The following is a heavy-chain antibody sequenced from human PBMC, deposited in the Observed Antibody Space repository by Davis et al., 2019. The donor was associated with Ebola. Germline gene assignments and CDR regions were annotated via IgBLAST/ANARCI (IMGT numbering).Heavy chain of an antibody. V-gene: IGHV3-48*02. Sequence: GGSLRLSCAASGFTSSSYIMNRVRQAPGKGLEWVSYISSSSSTIYSADSVKGRCTISRDNAKNSLYLQMNSLRDEDTAVYYCARVPFGIPIAAAGLDYWGQGTLVTVSS. CDR3: ARVPFGIPIAAAGLDY. CDR1: GFTSSSYI. CDR2: ISSSSSTI. J-gene: IGHJ4*02. D-gene: IGHD6-13*01.